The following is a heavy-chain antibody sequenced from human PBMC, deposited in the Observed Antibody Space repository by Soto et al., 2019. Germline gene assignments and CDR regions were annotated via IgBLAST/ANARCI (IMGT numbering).Heavy chain of an antibody. CDR3: AKDSTYYYDSSGYNFDY. V-gene: IGHV3-23*01. D-gene: IGHD3-22*01. CDR1: GFTFSSYA. J-gene: IGHJ4*02. CDR2: ISGSGGST. Sequence: GGSLRLSCAASGFTFSSYAMSWVRQAPGKGLEWVSAISGSGGSTYYADSVKGRFTISRDNSKNTLYLQMNSLRAEDTAVYYCAKDSTYYYDSSGYNFDYWGQGTLVTVSS.